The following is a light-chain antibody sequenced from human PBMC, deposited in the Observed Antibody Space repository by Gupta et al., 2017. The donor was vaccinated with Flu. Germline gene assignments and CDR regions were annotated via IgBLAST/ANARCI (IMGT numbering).Light chain of an antibody. CDR3: CSYAGSNTFV. CDR1: SSDVGTYNL. Sequence: QSALTQPASVSGSPGQSITISCTGTSSDVGTYNLVSWYQQSPGKAPELMIYEATKRPSGISDRFSGSSSGITASLTISGLQSEDEAHYYCCSYAGSNTFVFGSGTKVTVL. V-gene: IGLV2-23*01. CDR2: EAT. J-gene: IGLJ1*01.